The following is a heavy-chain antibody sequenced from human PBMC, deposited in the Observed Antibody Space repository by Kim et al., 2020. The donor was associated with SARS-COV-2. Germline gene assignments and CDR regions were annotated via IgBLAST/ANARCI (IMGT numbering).Heavy chain of an antibody. Sequence: GGSLRLSCAASGFTFSNAWMSWVRQAPGKGLEWVGRIKSKTDGGTTDYAAPVKGRFTISRDDSKNTLYLQMNSLKTEDTAVYYCTTARLEFWSGYSPFDYWGQGTLVTVSS. CDR2: IKSKTDGGTT. CDR1: GFTFSNAW. CDR3: TTARLEFWSGYSPFDY. D-gene: IGHD3-3*01. J-gene: IGHJ4*02. V-gene: IGHV3-15*01.